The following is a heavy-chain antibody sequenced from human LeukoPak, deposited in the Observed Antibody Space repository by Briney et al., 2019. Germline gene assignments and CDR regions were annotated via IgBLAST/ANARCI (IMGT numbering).Heavy chain of an antibody. D-gene: IGHD4-17*01. Sequence: GGSLRLSCAASGLTFSSYGMHWVRQAPGKGLEWVAVIWYDGSNKYYADSVKGRFTISRDNSKNTLYLQMNSLRAEDTAVYYCARDQDGYYYFDYWGQGTLVTVSS. CDR1: GLTFSSYG. J-gene: IGHJ4*02. V-gene: IGHV3-33*01. CDR3: ARDQDGYYYFDY. CDR2: IWYDGSNK.